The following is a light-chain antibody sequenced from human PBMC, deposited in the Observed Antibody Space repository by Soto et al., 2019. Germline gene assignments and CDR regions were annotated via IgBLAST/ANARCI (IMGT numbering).Light chain of an antibody. CDR1: SSDVGGYNY. Sequence: QSALTQPRSVSGSPGQSVTISCTGTSSDVGGYNYVSWYQQHPGKAPKLMIYYVSERPSGVPDRFSGSKSGNTASLTISGLQADDEADYYCCSNAGNTEVFGGGTKLTVL. J-gene: IGLJ3*02. CDR3: CSNAGNTEV. V-gene: IGLV2-11*01. CDR2: YVS.